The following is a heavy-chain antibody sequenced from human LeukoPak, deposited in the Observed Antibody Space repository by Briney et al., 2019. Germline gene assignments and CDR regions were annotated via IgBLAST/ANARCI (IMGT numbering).Heavy chain of an antibody. CDR1: GYTLTELS. J-gene: IGHJ1*01. CDR3: ATDFPLAAAITYAEYFQH. Sequence: ASVKVSCEVSGYTLTELSMHWVRQARGKGLEWMGGFDPEDGETIYAQKFQGRVTMTEDTSTDTAYMELSSLRSEDTAVYYCATDFPLAAAITYAEYFQHWGQGTLVTVSS. CDR2: FDPEDGET. D-gene: IGHD6-13*01. V-gene: IGHV1-24*01.